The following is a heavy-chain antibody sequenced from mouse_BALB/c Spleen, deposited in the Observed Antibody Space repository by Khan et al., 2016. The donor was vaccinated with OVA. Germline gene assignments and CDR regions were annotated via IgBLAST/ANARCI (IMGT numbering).Heavy chain of an antibody. CDR1: GYTSTSYY. CDR3: TRSGYGAFVY. V-gene: IGHV1S81*02. J-gene: IGHJ3*01. Sequence: QIQLVQSGAELVKPGASVRLSCKASGYTSTSYYLYWVKQRPGQGLEWIGDINPSNGGTNFNEMFKTKATLTVDKSSSTAYMQLSSLTSEDSAVYYCTRSGYGAFVYWGQGTLVTVSA. D-gene: IGHD1-1*02. CDR2: INPSNGGT.